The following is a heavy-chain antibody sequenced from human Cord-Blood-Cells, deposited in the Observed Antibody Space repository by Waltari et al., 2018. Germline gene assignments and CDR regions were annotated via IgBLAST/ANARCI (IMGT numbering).Heavy chain of an antibody. CDR2: IYSGGRT. D-gene: IGHD1-26*01. Sequence: EVQLVESGGGLIQPGGSLRLSCAASGFTVSSNYMSWFRQAPGKGLEWVSVIYSGGRTYYADSVKGRFTISRDNSKNTLYLQMNSLRAEDTAVYYCAREFYSGSYYFDYWGQGTLVTVSS. CDR3: AREFYSGSYYFDY. J-gene: IGHJ4*02. CDR1: GFTVSSNY. V-gene: IGHV3-53*01.